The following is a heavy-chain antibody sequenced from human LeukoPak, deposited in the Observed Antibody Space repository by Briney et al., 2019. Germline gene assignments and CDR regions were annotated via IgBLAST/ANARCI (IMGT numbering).Heavy chain of an antibody. Sequence: TSVKVSCKASGGTFSSYAISWVRQAPGQGLEWMGRIIPILGIANYAQKFQGRVTITADKSTSTAYMELSSLRSEDTAVYYCARDPYGDYSNPNDYWGQGTLVTVSS. V-gene: IGHV1-69*04. CDR1: GGTFSSYA. D-gene: IGHD4-17*01. J-gene: IGHJ4*02. CDR2: IIPILGIA. CDR3: ARDPYGDYSNPNDY.